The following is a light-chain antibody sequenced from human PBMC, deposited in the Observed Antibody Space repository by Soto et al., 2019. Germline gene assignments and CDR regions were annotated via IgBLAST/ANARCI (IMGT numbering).Light chain of an antibody. CDR2: GAS. J-gene: IGKJ4*01. V-gene: IGKV3-15*01. CDR3: QQYDAWPPGT. Sequence: DIVMTQSPAFLSASLGERVTLSCRASRSIDTYLAWFQHKLGQPPRLLIFGASTRAAGVPPRFSGGGSGTEFPLTITSLQSEDFAVYFCQQYDAWPPGTFGGGTTVEI. CDR1: RSIDTY.